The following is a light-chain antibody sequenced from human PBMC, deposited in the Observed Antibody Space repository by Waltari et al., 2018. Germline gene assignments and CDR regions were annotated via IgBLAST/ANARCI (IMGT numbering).Light chain of an antibody. Sequence: QSALTQPASVSGSPGQSITISCTGTSSDVGSYNLVSWYQQHPGKAPKLMIYEVTKRPSGVSNRFSGSKSGNTASLTISGLQAEDEADYYCCSYAGSSILHWVFGGGTKLTVL. CDR1: SSDVGSYNL. V-gene: IGLV2-23*02. CDR3: CSYAGSSILHWV. J-gene: IGLJ3*02. CDR2: EVT.